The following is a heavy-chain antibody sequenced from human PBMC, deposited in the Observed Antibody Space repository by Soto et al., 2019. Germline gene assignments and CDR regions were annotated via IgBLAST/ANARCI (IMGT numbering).Heavy chain of an antibody. J-gene: IGHJ4*02. V-gene: IGHV4-59*03. D-gene: IGHD3-16*02. CDR3: ARMRGLGVISPYFDY. Sequence: QVQLQESGPGLVKPSETLALTCTVSGCSISDYHWNWIRQSPGQGLEWIGYIYYSGRTNYNPSLKSRLTISLDTSTKQFSLSLRAVTAADTAVYYCARMRGLGVISPYFDYWGQGTLVTVSS. CDR2: IYYSGRT. CDR1: GCSISDYH.